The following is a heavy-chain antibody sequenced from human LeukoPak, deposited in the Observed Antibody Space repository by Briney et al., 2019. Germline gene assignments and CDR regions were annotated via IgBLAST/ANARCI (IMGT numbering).Heavy chain of an antibody. Sequence: PSQTLSLTCAVSGGSISSGGYSWSWIRQPPGKGLEWIVYIYHSGSTYYNPSLKSRVTISVDRSKNQFSLKLSSVTAADTAVYYCARYSYGYLGIDYWGQGTLVTVSS. D-gene: IGHD5-18*01. J-gene: IGHJ4*02. CDR2: IYHSGST. V-gene: IGHV4-30-2*01. CDR1: GGSISSGGYS. CDR3: ARYSYGYLGIDY.